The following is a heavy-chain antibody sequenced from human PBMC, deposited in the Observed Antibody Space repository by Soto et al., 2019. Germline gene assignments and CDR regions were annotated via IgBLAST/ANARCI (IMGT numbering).Heavy chain of an antibody. CDR3: SKAGISHVVPGRGHYYMDV. J-gene: IGHJ6*03. V-gene: IGHV3-23*01. Sequence: DVPLLESGGGLVQPGGSLRLSCAASFFTFNNYAMTWVRQAPGKGLEWVSAINGRGDTTYYADSVKGRFTISRDNSKNTVFLQMDSLRAEDSAIYYCSKAGISHVVPGRGHYYMDVWGKGTAVIVSS. D-gene: IGHD3-10*02. CDR1: FFTFNNYA. CDR2: INGRGDTT.